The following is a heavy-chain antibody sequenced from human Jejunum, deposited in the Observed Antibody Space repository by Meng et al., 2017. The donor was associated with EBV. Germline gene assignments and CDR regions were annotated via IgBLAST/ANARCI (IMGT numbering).Heavy chain of an antibody. CDR3: ARDVSENDKAWWLES. J-gene: IGHJ5*01. D-gene: IGHD2-8*01. CDR2: INPNSGAT. Sequence: QVQLVQSGAEVXXXXXSVKVSXXASGYTFTGYYLHWVRKAPGQGLEWMGWINPNSGATNYAQKFQGWVTMTRDTSISTAYMELSRLKSDDAAVYYCARDVSENDKAWWLESWGQGTLVTVSS. V-gene: IGHV1-2*04. CDR1: GYTFTGYY.